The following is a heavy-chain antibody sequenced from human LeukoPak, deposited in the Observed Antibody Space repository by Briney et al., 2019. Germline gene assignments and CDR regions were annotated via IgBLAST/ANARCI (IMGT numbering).Heavy chain of an antibody. CDR1: GYTFSSFG. V-gene: IGHV1-18*01. D-gene: IGHD3-22*01. Sequence: ASVKVSCKTSGYTFSSFGISWVRQAPGQGLEWIGWISGYNVNTNYAQRLQGRVTLTTDTSTSTAYMELRSLTSDDTAVYYCARARRVQVVPAEHSAEYFQYWVQGTRVTVSS. CDR2: ISGYNVNT. CDR3: ARARRVQVVPAEHSAEYFQY. J-gene: IGHJ1*01.